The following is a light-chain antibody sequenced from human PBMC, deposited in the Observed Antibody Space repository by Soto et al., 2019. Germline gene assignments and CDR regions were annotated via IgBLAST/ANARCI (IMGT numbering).Light chain of an antibody. V-gene: IGKV1-39*01. CDR3: QQSFRTPRT. Sequence: DIQMTQSPSSLSASVGDRVTITCRASQSVRSHLNWFQQKPGKAPDLLIYGASTLQFGVPSRFSGSGSGTDFILTISNLQPEDFAIYYWQQSFRTPRTFGQGTKVEIK. CDR2: GAS. J-gene: IGKJ1*01. CDR1: QSVRSH.